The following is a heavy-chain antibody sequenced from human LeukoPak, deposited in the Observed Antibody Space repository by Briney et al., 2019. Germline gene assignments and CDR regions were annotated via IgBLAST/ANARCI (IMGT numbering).Heavy chain of an antibody. CDR1: GDTFTSSD. J-gene: IGHJ4*02. CDR3: VRGRRYCSGGSCYALLDY. D-gene: IGHD2-15*01. Sequence: ASVKVSCKASGDTFTSSDINWVRQAPGQGLEWVGWMSPNSDNTGFAQKFQGRVSMTRNTSITTAYMELSSLRSDDTAVYYCVRGRRYCSGGSCYALLDYWGQGTLVTVSS. V-gene: IGHV1-8*01. CDR2: MSPNSDNT.